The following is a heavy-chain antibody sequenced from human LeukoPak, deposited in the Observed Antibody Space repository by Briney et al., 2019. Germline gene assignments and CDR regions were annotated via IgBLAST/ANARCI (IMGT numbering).Heavy chain of an antibody. D-gene: IGHD3-22*01. CDR1: GFTFSSYA. CDR2: ISGSGGST. Sequence: PGGSLRLSCAASGFTFSSYAMSWVRQAPGKGLEWVSAISGSGGSTYYADSVKGRFTISRDNSKNTLYLQMNSLRAEDTAVYYCAKDQTDTYYYDSSGYYYVKGLPDDAFDIWGQGTMVTVSS. CDR3: AKDQTDTYYYDSSGYYYVKGLPDDAFDI. V-gene: IGHV3-23*01. J-gene: IGHJ3*02.